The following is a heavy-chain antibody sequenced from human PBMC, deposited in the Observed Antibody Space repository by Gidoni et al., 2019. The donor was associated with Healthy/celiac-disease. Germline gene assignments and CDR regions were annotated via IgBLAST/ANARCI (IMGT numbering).Heavy chain of an antibody. CDR2: IYYSGST. V-gene: IGHV4-31*03. CDR3: AREAMIVAYYGAFDI. J-gene: IGHJ3*02. Sequence: QVQLQESGPGLVKPSQTLSLTCTVSGGSISSGGYYWSWIRQHPGKGLEWIGYIYYSGSTYYNPSLKSRVTISVDTSKNQFSLKLSSVTAADTAVYYCAREAMIVAYYGAFDIWGQGTMVTVSS. CDR1: GGSISSGGYY. D-gene: IGHD3-22*01.